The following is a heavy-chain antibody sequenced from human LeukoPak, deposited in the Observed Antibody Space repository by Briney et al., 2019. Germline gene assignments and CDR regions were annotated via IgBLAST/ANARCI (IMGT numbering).Heavy chain of an antibody. Sequence: SETLSLTCAVYGGSFSGYYWSWIRQPPGKWLEWIGEINHSGSTNYNPSLKSRVTISVDTSKNQFSLKLSSVTAADTAVYYCASSPYDTTDAWGQGTLVTVSS. J-gene: IGHJ5*02. CDR3: ASSPYDTTDA. V-gene: IGHV4-34*01. D-gene: IGHD3-22*01. CDR2: INHSGST. CDR1: GGSFSGYY.